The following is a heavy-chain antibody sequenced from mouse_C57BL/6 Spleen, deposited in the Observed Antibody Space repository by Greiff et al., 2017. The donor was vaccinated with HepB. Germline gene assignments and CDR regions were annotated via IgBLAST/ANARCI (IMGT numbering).Heavy chain of an antibody. D-gene: IGHD1-1*01. CDR3: ARRGYYGSSPHYYAMDY. CDR1: GYTFTDYY. CDR2: INPNNGGT. J-gene: IGHJ4*01. V-gene: IGHV1-26*01. Sequence: VQLKQSGPELVKPGASVKISCKASGYTFTDYYMNWVKQSHGKSLEWIGDINPNNGGTSYNQKFKGKATLTVDKSSSTAYMELRSLTSEDSAVYYCARRGYYGSSPHYYAMDYWGQGTSVTVSS.